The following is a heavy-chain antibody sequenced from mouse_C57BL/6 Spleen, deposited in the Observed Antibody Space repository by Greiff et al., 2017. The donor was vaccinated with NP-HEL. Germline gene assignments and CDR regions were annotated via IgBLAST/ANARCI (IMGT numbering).Heavy chain of an antibody. CDR1: GYTFTSYW. CDR2: IDPSDSYT. D-gene: IGHD4-1*02. Sequence: QVQLKQSGAELVKPGASVKLSCKASGYTFTSYWMQWVKQRPGQGLEWIGEIDPSDSYTNYNQKFKGKATLTVDTSSSTAYMQLSSLTSEDSAVYYCARSPNWDFDYWGQGTTLTVSS. CDR3: ARSPNWDFDY. V-gene: IGHV1-50*01. J-gene: IGHJ2*01.